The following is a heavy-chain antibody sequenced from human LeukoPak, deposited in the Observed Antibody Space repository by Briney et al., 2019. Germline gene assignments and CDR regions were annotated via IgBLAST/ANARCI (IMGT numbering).Heavy chain of an antibody. J-gene: IGHJ4*02. CDR2: ISKSGTST. CDR3: AREDAGGTYSFDY. Sequence: GGSLRLSCAASGFTFSDYYMSWVRQAPGKGLEWVSYISKSGTSTKYADSVKGRFSISRDNAKQSLYLQLTSLTAEDTAVYYCAREDAGGTYSFDYWGQGTLVTVSS. V-gene: IGHV3-11*05. D-gene: IGHD1-26*01. CDR1: GFTFSDYY.